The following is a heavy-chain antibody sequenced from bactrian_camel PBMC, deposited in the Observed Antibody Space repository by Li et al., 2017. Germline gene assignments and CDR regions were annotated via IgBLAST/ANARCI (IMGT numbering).Heavy chain of an antibody. J-gene: IGHJ4*01. CDR2: IYTGGGST. CDR3: ATRDNFLCVILVSLFPY. CDR1: AYTLRYYC. V-gene: IGHV3S28*01. Sequence: QLVESGGGSVQAGGSLRVSCAASAYTLRYYCMGWFRQAPGKQREGIAGIYTGGGSTSYHDSVKGRFTITLDNTKNIVYLQMSSLEPEDTAMYYCATRDNFLCVILVSLFPYWGQGTQVTVS. D-gene: IGHD1*01.